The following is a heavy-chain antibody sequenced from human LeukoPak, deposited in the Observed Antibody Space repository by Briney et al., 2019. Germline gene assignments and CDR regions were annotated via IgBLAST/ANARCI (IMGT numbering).Heavy chain of an antibody. CDR3: AASSGWHPEYFQH. Sequence: SETLSLTCTVSGGSISSYYWSWVRQPPGKVLEWIGYIYYSGSTNYNPSLKSRVTISVDTSKNQFSLKLSSVTAADTAVYYCAASSGWHPEYFQHWGQGTLVTVSS. D-gene: IGHD6-19*01. CDR2: IYYSGST. V-gene: IGHV4-59*08. CDR1: GGSISSYY. J-gene: IGHJ1*01.